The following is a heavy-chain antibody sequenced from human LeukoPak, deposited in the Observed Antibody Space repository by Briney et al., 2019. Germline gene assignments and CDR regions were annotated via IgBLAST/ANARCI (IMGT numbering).Heavy chain of an antibody. D-gene: IGHD3-22*01. V-gene: IGHV3-64D*09. CDR3: VKMGTYYYDSSGSNY. CDR2: INSNGGTT. CDR1: GFTFSSYA. Sequence: GGSLRLSCSASGFTFSSYAMHWVRQAPGKGLEYVSAINSNGGTTYYSDSVKGRFTISRDNSKNTLYLQMSSLRAEDTAVYYCVKMGTYYYDSSGSNYWGQGTLVTVSS. J-gene: IGHJ4*02.